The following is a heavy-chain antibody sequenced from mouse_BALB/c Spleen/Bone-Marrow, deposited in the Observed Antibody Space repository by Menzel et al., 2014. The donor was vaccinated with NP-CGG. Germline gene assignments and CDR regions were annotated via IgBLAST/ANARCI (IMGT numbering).Heavy chain of an antibody. CDR1: GFNIKDIY. Sequence: VQLQQSGAELVKPGASVRLSCTASGFNIKDIYIHWMKQRPEQGLEWIGRIDPANGYTKFDPKFQDKATITADTSSNTANLQLGSLTSEDTAVYYCASSGTGGYFDCWGQGTTHTVSP. D-gene: IGHD3-3*01. CDR3: ASSGTGGYFDC. CDR2: IDPANGYT. J-gene: IGHJ2*01. V-gene: IGHV14-3*02.